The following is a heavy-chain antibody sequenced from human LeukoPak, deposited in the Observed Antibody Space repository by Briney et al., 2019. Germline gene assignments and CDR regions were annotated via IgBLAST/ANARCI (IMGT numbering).Heavy chain of an antibody. J-gene: IGHJ4*02. CDR2: ISYDGSNK. CDR3: AKSVAAALGY. V-gene: IGHV3-30*18. Sequence: GGSLRLSCAASGFTFSSYGMHWVRQAPGKGLEWVAVISYDGSNKYYADSVKGRFTISRDNSKNTLYLQMNSLRAEDTAVYYCAKSVAAALGYWGQGTLVTVSS. CDR1: GFTFSSYG. D-gene: IGHD6-13*01.